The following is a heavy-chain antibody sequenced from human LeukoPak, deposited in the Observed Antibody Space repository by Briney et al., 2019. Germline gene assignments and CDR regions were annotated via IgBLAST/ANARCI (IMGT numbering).Heavy chain of an antibody. D-gene: IGHD3-16*01. CDR2: ISYDGSNE. CDR1: GFTFSNYA. V-gene: IGHV3-30*04. Sequence: GRSLRLSCATSGFTFSNYAMYWVRQAPGKGLEWVALISYDGSNEYHADSVKGRFTISRDNSKNTVYLQMNSLRAEDTALYYCASGRQLGYWGQGTLVTVSS. CDR3: ASGRQLGY. J-gene: IGHJ4*02.